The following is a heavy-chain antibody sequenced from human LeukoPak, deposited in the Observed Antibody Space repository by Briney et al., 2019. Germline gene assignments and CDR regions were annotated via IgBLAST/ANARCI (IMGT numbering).Heavy chain of an antibody. CDR1: GGSVTTSSYY. Sequence: SEALSLPCTFSGGSVTTSSYYWGWIRQPPGKGLEWIGSVYYSGSTYHNPSLESRVTISVDSSKNQLSLKLSSVTAADTAVYYCARLYDSSAFYPFDYWGQGTVVTVSS. CDR3: ARLYDSSAFYPFDY. V-gene: IGHV4-39*01. J-gene: IGHJ4*02. D-gene: IGHD3-22*01. CDR2: VYYSGST.